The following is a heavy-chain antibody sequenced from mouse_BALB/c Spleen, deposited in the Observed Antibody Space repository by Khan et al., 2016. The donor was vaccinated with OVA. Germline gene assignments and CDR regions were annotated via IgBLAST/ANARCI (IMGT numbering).Heavy chain of an antibody. V-gene: IGHV3-2*02. Sequence: EVQLQESGPGLVKPSQSLSLTCTVTGYSITSGYGWNWIRQFPGNQLEWMGYISYSGSTNYNPSLKSRIPITRDTSKNQFFLQFNSVTTEDTATYYCARTARIKYWGQGTTLTVSS. CDR2: ISYSGST. D-gene: IGHD1-2*01. CDR3: ARTARIKY. CDR1: GYSITSGYG. J-gene: IGHJ2*01.